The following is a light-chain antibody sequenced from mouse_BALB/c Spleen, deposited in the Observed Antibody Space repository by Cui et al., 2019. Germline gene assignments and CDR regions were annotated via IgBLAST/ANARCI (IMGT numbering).Light chain of an antibody. J-gene: IGKJ4*01. CDR2: YTS. CDR3: QQGNTRPFT. Sequence: DPQMTQTTSPLSASLRDRVTISCRASQEISNYLNRCQQKTDGTVKLLIYYTSRIHAGDTSRFSGSGSGTDYSLTISNLEQEDSATYFCQQGNTRPFTFGSGTKLEIK. V-gene: IGKV10-96*01. CDR1: QEISNY.